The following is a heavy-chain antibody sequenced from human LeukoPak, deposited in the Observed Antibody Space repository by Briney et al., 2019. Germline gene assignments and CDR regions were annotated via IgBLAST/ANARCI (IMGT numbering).Heavy chain of an antibody. V-gene: IGHV1-18*01. J-gene: IGHJ4*02. D-gene: IGHD2-21*02. CDR2: ISAYNGNT. CDR1: DYTFTSYG. CDR3: ARGGRRWCLDY. Sequence: ASVKVSCEASDYTFTSYGISWVRQAPGQGLEWMGWISAYNGNTNYAQKFQGRVTMTRDTSTSTVYMELSNLKSEDTAVYYCARGGRRWCLDYWGQGTLVTVSS.